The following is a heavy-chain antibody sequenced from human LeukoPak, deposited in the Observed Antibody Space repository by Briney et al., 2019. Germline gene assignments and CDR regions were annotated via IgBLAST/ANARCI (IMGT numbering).Heavy chain of an antibody. D-gene: IGHD5-18*01. CDR2: IIPIFGTA. CDR1: GGTFSSYA. CDR3: ATALKVGYSYGPPYDAFDI. V-gene: IGHV1-69*13. Sequence: SVKVSCKASGGTFSSYAISWVRQAPGQGLEWMGGIIPIFGTANYAQKFQGRVTITADESTSTAYMELSSLRSEDTAVYYCATALKVGYSYGPPYDAFDIWGQGTMVTVSS. J-gene: IGHJ3*02.